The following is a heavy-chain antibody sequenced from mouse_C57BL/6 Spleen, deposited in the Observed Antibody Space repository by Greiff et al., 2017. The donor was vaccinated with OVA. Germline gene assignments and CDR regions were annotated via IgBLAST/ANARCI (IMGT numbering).Heavy chain of an antibody. V-gene: IGHV7-3*01. CDR2: IRNKANGYTT. J-gene: IGHJ2*01. Sequence: EVQLQESGGGLVQPGGSLSLSCAASGFTFTDYYMSWVRQPPGKALEWLGFIRNKANGYTTEYSASVKGRFTISRDNSQSILYLQMNALRAEDSATYYCARELGYFDYWGQGTTLTVSS. CDR3: ARELGYFDY. CDR1: GFTFTDYY. D-gene: IGHD4-1*01.